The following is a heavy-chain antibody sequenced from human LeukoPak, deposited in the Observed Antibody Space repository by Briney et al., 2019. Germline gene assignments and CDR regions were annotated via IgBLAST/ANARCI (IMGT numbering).Heavy chain of an antibody. CDR2: INPILGIA. Sequence: SVKVSCKASGGTFSSYAISWVRQAPGQGLEWMGRINPILGIANYAQKFQGRVTITADKSTSTAYMELSSLRSEDTAVYYCARTGEFDYWGQGTLVTVSS. J-gene: IGHJ4*02. CDR3: ARTGEFDY. V-gene: IGHV1-69*04. D-gene: IGHD3-10*01. CDR1: GGTFSSYA.